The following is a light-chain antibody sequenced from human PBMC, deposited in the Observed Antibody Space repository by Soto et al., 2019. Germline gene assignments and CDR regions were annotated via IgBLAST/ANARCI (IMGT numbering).Light chain of an antibody. J-gene: IGKJ1*01. CDR2: DAS. CDR3: QQYGSSERT. Sequence: EIVLTQSPGTLSLSQGKRATLSCRASQRISTNRLAWYRQNPGQAPRLLIYDASSRATGIPDRFSGSASGTDFTLTISRLEPEDFGVYYCQQYGSSERTVGQVTMVDIK. CDR1: QRISTNR. V-gene: IGKV3-20*01.